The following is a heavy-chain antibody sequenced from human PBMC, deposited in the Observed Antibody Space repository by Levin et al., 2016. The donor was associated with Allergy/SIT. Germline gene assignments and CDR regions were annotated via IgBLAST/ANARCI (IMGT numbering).Heavy chain of an antibody. Sequence: ASVKVSCKASGYTFTGYYMHWVRQAPGQGLEWMGWINPNSGGTNYAQKFQGWVTMTRDTSISTAYMELSRLRSDDTAVYYCARGPSEFDGDYAMVRWFDPWGQGTLVTVSS. J-gene: IGHJ5*02. CDR3: ARGPSEFDGDYAMVRWFDP. D-gene: IGHD4-17*01. V-gene: IGHV1-2*04. CDR2: INPNSGGT. CDR1: GYTFTGYY.